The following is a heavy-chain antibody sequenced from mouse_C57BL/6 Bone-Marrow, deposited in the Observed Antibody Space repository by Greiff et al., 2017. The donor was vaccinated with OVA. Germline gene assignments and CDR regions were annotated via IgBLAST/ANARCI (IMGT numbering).Heavy chain of an antibody. Sequence: QVQLQQSGPGLVQPSQCLSITCTVSGFSLTSYGVHWVRQPPGKGLEWLGVIWSGGSTDYNAAFISRLSISKDNSKSQVFFKMNSLQADDTAIYYCAKTGFITTVVATLDWYFDVWGTGTTVTVSS. CDR1: GFSLTSYG. J-gene: IGHJ1*03. CDR2: IWSGGST. CDR3: AKTGFITTVVATLDWYFDV. V-gene: IGHV2-4*01. D-gene: IGHD1-1*01.